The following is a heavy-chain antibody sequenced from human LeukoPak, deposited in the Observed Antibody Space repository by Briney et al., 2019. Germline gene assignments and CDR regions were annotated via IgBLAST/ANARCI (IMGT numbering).Heavy chain of an antibody. J-gene: IGHJ4*02. D-gene: IGHD3-22*01. V-gene: IGHV1-18*01. CDR3: ARERYYDPSLDY. CDR2: ISAYNGNT. Sequence: ASVKVSCKASGYTFTSYGISWVRQAPGQGLEWMGWISAYNGNTNYAQKFQGRVTMTRDTSISTAYTELSRLRSDDTAVYYCARERYYDPSLDYWGQGTLVTVSS. CDR1: GYTFTSYG.